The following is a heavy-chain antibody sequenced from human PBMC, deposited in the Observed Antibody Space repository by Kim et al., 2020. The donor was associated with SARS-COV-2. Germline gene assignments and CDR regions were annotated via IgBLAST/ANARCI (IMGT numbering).Heavy chain of an antibody. Sequence: SETLSLTCTVSGGSISSYYWSWVRQSPGKGLEWIAYNSNGMTNYNPSLKSRLTMSVDTSKNQFSLKLSSVTTADTALYYCARIFCSGGSCYQKNNWYFELWGRGTLVTVSS. CDR1: GGSISSYY. V-gene: IGHV4-59*13. CDR2: NSNGMT. J-gene: IGHJ2*01. D-gene: IGHD2-15*01. CDR3: ARIFCSGGSCYQKNNWYFEL.